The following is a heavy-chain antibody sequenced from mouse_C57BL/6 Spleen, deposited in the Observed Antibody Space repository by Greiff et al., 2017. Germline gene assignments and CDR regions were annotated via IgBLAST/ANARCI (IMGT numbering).Heavy chain of an antibody. CDR3: ARDQGAVVAPFDY. D-gene: IGHD1-1*01. CDR1: GFTFSSYA. Sequence: EVKVVESGGGLVKPGGSLKLSCAASGFTFSSYAMSWVRQTPEKRLEWVATISDGGSYTYYPDNVKGRFTISRDNAKNNLYLQMSHLKSEDTAMYYCARDQGAVVAPFDYWGQGTTLTVSS. J-gene: IGHJ2*01. V-gene: IGHV5-4*01. CDR2: ISDGGSYT.